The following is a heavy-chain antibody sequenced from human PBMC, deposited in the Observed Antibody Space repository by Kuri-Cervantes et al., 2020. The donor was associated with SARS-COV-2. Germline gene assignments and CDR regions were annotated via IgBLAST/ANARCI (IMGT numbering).Heavy chain of an antibody. CDR2: ISSSSSTI. Sequence: GESLKIYCAASGFTFSSYSMNWVRQAPGKGLEWVSYISSSSSTIYYADSVKGRFTISRDNAKNSLYLQMNSLRDEDTAVYYCAKALRVVVVAATDLFDYWGQGTLVTVSS. V-gene: IGHV3-48*02. J-gene: IGHJ4*02. D-gene: IGHD2-15*01. CDR1: GFTFSSYS. CDR3: AKALRVVVVAATDLFDY.